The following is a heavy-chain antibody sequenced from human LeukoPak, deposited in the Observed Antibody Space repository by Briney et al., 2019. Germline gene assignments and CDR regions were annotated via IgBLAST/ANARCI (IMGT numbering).Heavy chain of an antibody. CDR3: AKDSGYNDWFDH. J-gene: IGHJ5*02. D-gene: IGHD2-15*01. V-gene: IGHV3-23*01. CDR2: ISGSGGST. CDR1: GFTFSRYA. Sequence: GGSLRLSCAASGFTFSRYAVSWVRQAPGKGLEWVSAISGSGGSTYYADCVKGGFNIYRENYKNTLFLQMNSLRAEDTAVYYCAKDSGYNDWFDHWGQGTLVTVSS.